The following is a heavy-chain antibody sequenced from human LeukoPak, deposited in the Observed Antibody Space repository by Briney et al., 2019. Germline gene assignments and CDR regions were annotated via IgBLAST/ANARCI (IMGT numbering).Heavy chain of an antibody. J-gene: IGHJ5*02. CDR1: GGSISSGGYS. CDR3: ARDIIRYDSSGQELYWFDP. Sequence: SETLSLTCAVSGGSISSGGYSWSWIRQPPGKGLEWIGYIYHSGSTYYNPSLKSRVTISVDRSKNQFSLKLSSVTAADTAVYYCARDIIRYDSSGQELYWFDPWGQGTLVTVSS. D-gene: IGHD3-22*01. CDR2: IYHSGST. V-gene: IGHV4-30-2*01.